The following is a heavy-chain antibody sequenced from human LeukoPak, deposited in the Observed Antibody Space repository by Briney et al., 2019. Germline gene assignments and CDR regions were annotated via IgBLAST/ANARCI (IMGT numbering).Heavy chain of an antibody. CDR2: IYPGDSGP. CDR1: GYSFTSYC. CDR3: GMSGDRVPLQDDVFDV. D-gene: IGHD1-26*01. Sequence: GESLKISCHVSGYSFTSYCIGWVRQMPGQGLEWMGFIYPGDSGPTYSPSFQGQVTISVDKSINTAYLQWSSLQASDTAMYYCGMSGDRVPLQDDVFDVWGQGTMVTVST. V-gene: IGHV5-51*01. J-gene: IGHJ3*01.